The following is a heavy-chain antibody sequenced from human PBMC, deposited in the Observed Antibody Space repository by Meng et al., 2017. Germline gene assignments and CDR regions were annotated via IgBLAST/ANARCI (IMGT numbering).Heavy chain of an antibody. V-gene: IGHV1-2*02. J-gene: IGHJ4*02. CDR1: GYTFTGYY. D-gene: IGHD2-21*02. CDR2: INPNSGGT. Sequence: ASVKVSCKASGYTFTGYYVHWVRQAPGQGLEWMGWINPNSGGTNYAQKFQGRVTMTRDTSISTAYMELSRLRSDDTAVYYCARGWGYCGGDCPNISYYFDYWGQGTLVTVSS. CDR3: ARGWGYCGGDCPNISYYFDY.